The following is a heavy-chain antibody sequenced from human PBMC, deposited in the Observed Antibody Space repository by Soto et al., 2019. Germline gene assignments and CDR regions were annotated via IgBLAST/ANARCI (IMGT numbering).Heavy chain of an antibody. CDR2: IYYSGST. Sequence: QVQLQESGPGLVKPSQTLSLTCTVSGGSISSGGYYWSWIRQHPGKGLEWIGYIYYSGSTYYNPSLKSRVTISVYTSKHPFSLKLSSVTAADTAVYYCARGAYYCSGGSCYAVYWFDPWGQGTLVTVSS. V-gene: IGHV4-31*03. CDR1: GGSISSGGYY. J-gene: IGHJ5*02. D-gene: IGHD2-15*01. CDR3: ARGAYYCSGGSCYAVYWFDP.